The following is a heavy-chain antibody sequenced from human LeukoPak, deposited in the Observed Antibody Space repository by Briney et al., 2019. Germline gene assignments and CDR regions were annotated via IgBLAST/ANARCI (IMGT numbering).Heavy chain of an antibody. CDR1: GFTFSSYE. J-gene: IGHJ4*02. CDR2: ISSSGSTI. V-gene: IGHV3-48*03. Sequence: GGSLRLSCAASGFTFSSYEMNWVRQAPGKGLEWVPYISSSGSTIYYADSVKGRFTISRDNAKNSLYLQMNSLRAEDTAVYYCARDYGIVGALFDYWGQGTLVTVSS. D-gene: IGHD1-26*01. CDR3: ARDYGIVGALFDY.